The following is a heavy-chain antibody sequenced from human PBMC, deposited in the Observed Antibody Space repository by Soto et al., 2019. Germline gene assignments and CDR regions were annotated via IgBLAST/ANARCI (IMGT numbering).Heavy chain of an antibody. J-gene: IGHJ4*02. D-gene: IGHD4-17*01. CDR1: GYTFTSYG. Sequence: ASVKVSCKASGYTFTSYGISWLRQALGQGLEWMGLISAYNGNTNYVQKLQGRVTMTTDTSTSTAYMELRSLRSDETSVYYCAIGYGDYRFDYWGQGTLVTVSS. CDR3: AIGYGDYRFDY. CDR2: ISAYNGNT. V-gene: IGHV1-18*01.